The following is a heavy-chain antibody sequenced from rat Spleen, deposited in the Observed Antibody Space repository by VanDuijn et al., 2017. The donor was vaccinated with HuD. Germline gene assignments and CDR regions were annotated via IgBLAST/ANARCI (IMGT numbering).Heavy chain of an antibody. V-gene: IGHV7-7*01. D-gene: IGHD1-12*02. CDR2: IRNKANGYTT. CDR3: ARSMVAGNWFAY. Sequence: EVKLLESGGGLVQPGGSMRLSCAASGFTFTDFYMNWIRQPAGKAPEWLGFIRNKANGYTTEYNPSVKGRFTISRDNTQNMLYLQMNTLRAEDTATYYCARSMVAGNWFAYWGQGTLVTVSS. CDR1: GFTFTDFY. J-gene: IGHJ3*01.